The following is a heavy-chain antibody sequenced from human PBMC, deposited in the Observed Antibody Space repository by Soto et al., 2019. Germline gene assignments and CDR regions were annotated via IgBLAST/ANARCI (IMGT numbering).Heavy chain of an antibody. D-gene: IGHD1-26*01. V-gene: IGHV3-11*01. CDR2: ISRSGSTI. CDR3: ARRCQSELRERGECYFDL. CDR1: GFTFSDDY. Sequence: QVQLVESGGGLVKPGGSLRLSCAASGFTFSDDYMSWIRQAPGKGLEWASYISRSGSTIYYADSVKGRFTISRDNAKNSLYLQMNSLRAEDTAVYYCARRCQSELRERGECYFDLWGRGTLVTVSS. J-gene: IGHJ2*01.